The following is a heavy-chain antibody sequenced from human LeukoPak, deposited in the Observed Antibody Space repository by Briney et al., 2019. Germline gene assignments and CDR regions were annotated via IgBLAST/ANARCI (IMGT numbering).Heavy chain of an antibody. J-gene: IGHJ3*02. D-gene: IGHD3-10*01. V-gene: IGHV3-48*03. CDR2: ISSSGSTI. Sequence: GGSLRLSCAGSGFTFSSYEMNWVRQAPGKGLEWVSYISSSGSTIYYADSVKGRFTISRDNSKNTLYLQMNSLRAEDTAVYYCAKEKFTYYYGSGSHLAFDIWGQGTMVTVSS. CDR3: AKEKFTYYYGSGSHLAFDI. CDR1: GFTFSSYE.